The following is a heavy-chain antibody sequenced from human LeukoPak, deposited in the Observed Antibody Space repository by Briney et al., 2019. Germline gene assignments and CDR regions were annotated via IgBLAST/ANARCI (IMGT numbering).Heavy chain of an antibody. D-gene: IGHD1-26*01. CDR3: AKDGDFRSYYSPNYFDY. Sequence: GGSLRLSCAASGFTFSSYGMHWVRQAPGKGLEWVAFIRYDGSNKYYADSVKGRFTISRDNSKNTLYLQMNSLRAEDTAVYYCAKDGDFRSYYSPNYFDYWGQGTLVTVSS. CDR1: GFTFSSYG. J-gene: IGHJ4*02. CDR2: IRYDGSNK. V-gene: IGHV3-30*02.